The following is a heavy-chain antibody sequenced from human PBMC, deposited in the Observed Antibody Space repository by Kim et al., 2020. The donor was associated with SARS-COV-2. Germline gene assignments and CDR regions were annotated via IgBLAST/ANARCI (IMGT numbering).Heavy chain of an antibody. Sequence: PGSVKGRFTISRENAKNSLYLQMNSLRAGDTAVYYCARGAYYYGSGGMDVWGQGTTVTVSS. D-gene: IGHD3-10*01. V-gene: IGHV3-13*01. CDR3: ARGAYYYGSGGMDV. J-gene: IGHJ6*02.